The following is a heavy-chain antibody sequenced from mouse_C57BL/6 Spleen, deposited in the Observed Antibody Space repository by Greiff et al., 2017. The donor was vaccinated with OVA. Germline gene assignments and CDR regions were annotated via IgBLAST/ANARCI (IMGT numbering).Heavy chain of an antibody. Sequence: QVQLQQSGPGLVQPSQSLSITCTVSGFSLTSYGVHWVRQSPGKGLEWLGVIWRGGSTDYNAAFMSRLSITKDNSKSQVFFKMNSLQADDTAIYYCAKGGDDYDDLFAYWGQGTLVTVSA. CDR2: IWRGGST. J-gene: IGHJ3*01. CDR3: AKGGDDYDDLFAY. V-gene: IGHV2-5*01. CDR1: GFSLTSYG. D-gene: IGHD2-4*01.